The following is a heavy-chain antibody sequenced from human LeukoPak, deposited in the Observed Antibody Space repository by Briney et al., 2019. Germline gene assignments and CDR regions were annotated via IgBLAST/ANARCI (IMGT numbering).Heavy chain of an antibody. CDR3: ARDASRSFDT. CDR1: GFTFSRYW. CDR2: IKDDGRQK. J-gene: IGHJ4*02. D-gene: IGHD2-2*01. V-gene: IGHV3-7*01. Sequence: GGSLRLSCAPSGFTFSRYWMTWVRQTPGKGLEWVASIKDDGRQKYYVDSVKGRFTVSRDNAKSSAYLQMDSLRVEDTALYYCARDASRSFDTWGQGTLVTVSS.